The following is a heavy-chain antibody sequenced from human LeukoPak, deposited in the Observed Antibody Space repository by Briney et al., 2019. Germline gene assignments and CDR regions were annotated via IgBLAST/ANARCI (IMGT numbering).Heavy chain of an antibody. D-gene: IGHD3-9*01. CDR1: GFTFSSYS. Sequence: PGGPLRLSCAASGFTFSSYSMNWVRQAPGKGLEGVSSISSSSSYIYYADSVKGRFTISRDNSKNTPYLQVNSLRAEDTAVYYCARGLRYFDYYGMDVWGQGTTVTVSS. CDR2: ISSSSSYI. CDR3: ARGLRYFDYYGMDV. V-gene: IGHV3-21*01. J-gene: IGHJ6*02.